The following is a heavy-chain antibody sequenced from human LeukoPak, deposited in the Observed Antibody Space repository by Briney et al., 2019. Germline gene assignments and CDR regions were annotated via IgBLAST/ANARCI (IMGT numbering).Heavy chain of an antibody. V-gene: IGHV3-33*06. CDR2: IWYDGSNK. J-gene: IGHJ5*02. Sequence: GGSLRLSCAASGFTFSSYGMHWVRQAPGKGLEWVAVIWYDGSNKYYADSVKGRFTTSRDNSKNTLYLQMNSLRAEDTAVYYCAKVGGGQSNWSWFDPWGQGTLVTVSS. CDR1: GFTFSSYG. D-gene: IGHD3-16*01. CDR3: AKVGGGQSNWSWFDP.